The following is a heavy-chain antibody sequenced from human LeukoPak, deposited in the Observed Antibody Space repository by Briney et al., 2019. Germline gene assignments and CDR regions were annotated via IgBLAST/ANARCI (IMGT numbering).Heavy chain of an antibody. J-gene: IGHJ3*02. CDR1: GFTFTSYS. Sequence: GGSLRLSCAASGFTFTSYSMNWVRQAPGKGLEWVANIKEDGSEKYYVDSVKGRFTISRDNAKNSLYLQMNSLRAEDTAVYYCARDEYNWNVDAFDIWGQGTVVTVSS. D-gene: IGHD1-20*01. CDR2: IKEDGSEK. CDR3: ARDEYNWNVDAFDI. V-gene: IGHV3-7*01.